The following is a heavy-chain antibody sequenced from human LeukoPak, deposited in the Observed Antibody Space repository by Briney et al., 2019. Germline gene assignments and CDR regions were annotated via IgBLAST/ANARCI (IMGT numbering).Heavy chain of an antibody. CDR3: ARDGGDYYDSSGYPFHH. CDR2: ISTSSSYI. CDR1: GFTVSNSY. V-gene: IGHV3-21*01. J-gene: IGHJ1*01. Sequence: GGSLRLSCAASGFTVSNSYMNWVRQAPGKGLEWVSSISTSSSYIYYADSVKGRFTISRDNAKKSLYLQMNSLRAGDTAVYYCARDGGDYYDSSGYPFHHWGQGTLVTVSS. D-gene: IGHD3-22*01.